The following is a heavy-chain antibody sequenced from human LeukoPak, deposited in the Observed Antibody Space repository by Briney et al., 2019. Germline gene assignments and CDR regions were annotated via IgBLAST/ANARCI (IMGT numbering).Heavy chain of an antibody. CDR2: IYYGGST. D-gene: IGHD3-22*01. V-gene: IGHV4-59*08. J-gene: IGHJ3*02. Sequence: SETLSLTCTVSGGSISSYYWSWIRQPPGKGLEWIGYIYYGGSTNYNPSLKSRVTISVDTSKNQFSLKLSSVTAADTAVYYCARHQDSSGYYNVYAFDIWGQGTMVTVSS. CDR3: ARHQDSSGYYNVYAFDI. CDR1: GGSISSYY.